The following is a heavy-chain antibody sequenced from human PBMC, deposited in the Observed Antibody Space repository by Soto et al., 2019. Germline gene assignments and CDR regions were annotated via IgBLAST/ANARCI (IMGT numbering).Heavy chain of an antibody. D-gene: IGHD1-7*01. CDR2: IGTAGDT. Sequence: EGSLRLSCAASGFPFSSYDMHWVRQATGKGLEWVSAIGTAGDTYYPGSVKGRFTISRENAKNSLYLQMNSLRAGDTAVYYCASVSSRNYDDASDVWGHGTMVNVSS. V-gene: IGHV3-13*01. J-gene: IGHJ3*01. CDR1: GFPFSSYD. CDR3: ASVSSRNYDDASDV.